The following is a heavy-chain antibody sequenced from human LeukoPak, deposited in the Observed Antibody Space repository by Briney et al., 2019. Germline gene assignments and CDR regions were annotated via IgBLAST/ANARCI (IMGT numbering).Heavy chain of an antibody. V-gene: IGHV4-59*01. D-gene: IGHD4-17*01. CDR2: IYYSGST. CDR3: AGYGDSSDYYFDY. CDR1: GGSISSYY. Sequence: SETLSPTCTVSGGSISSYYWSWIRQPPGKGLEWIGYIYYSGSTNYNPSLKSRVTISVDTSKNQFSLKLSSVTAADTAVYYCAGYGDSSDYYFDYWGQGTLVTVSS. J-gene: IGHJ4*02.